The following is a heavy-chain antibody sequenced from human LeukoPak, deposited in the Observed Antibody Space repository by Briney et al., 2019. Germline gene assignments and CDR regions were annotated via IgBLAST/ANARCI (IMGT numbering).Heavy chain of an antibody. CDR3: ARERGAGTGQKRNRVIYYYYYYMDV. V-gene: IGHV1-18*01. J-gene: IGHJ6*03. D-gene: IGHD6-19*01. CDR1: GYTFTSYG. Sequence: GASVKVSCKASGYTFTSYGISWVRQAPGQGLEWMGWISAYNGNTNYAQKLHGRVTMTTDTSTRTAYMELRSLRSDDTAVYYCARERGAGTGQKRNRVIYYYYYYMDVWGKGTTVTVSS. CDR2: ISAYNGNT.